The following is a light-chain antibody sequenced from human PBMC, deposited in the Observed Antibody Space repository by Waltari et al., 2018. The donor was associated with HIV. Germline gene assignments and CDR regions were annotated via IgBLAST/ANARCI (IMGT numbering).Light chain of an antibody. CDR1: QSLLYSSNNQNY. CDR3: QQYGSSPWT. V-gene: IGKV4-1*01. Sequence: DIVMTQSPDSLVVSLGERATINCKSSQSLLYSSNNQNYLAWYQQKPGQPPKLLIYWASTRESGVPDRFSGSGSGTDFTLTISRLEPEDFAVYYCQQYGSSPWTFGQGTKVEIK. J-gene: IGKJ1*01. CDR2: WAS.